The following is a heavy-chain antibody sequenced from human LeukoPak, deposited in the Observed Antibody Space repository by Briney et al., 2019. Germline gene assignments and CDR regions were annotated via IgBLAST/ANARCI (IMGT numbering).Heavy chain of an antibody. CDR1: GFTFGDYA. D-gene: IGHD1-26*01. CDR2: IRSKAYGGTT. V-gene: IGHV3-49*04. Sequence: PGWSLRLSCTASGFTFGDYAMSWVRQAPGKGLEWVGFIRSKAYGGTTEYAASVKGRFTISRDDSKSIAYLQMNSLKTEDTAVYYCTRDGIVGATTGFDYWGQGTLVTVSS. CDR3: TRDGIVGATTGFDY. J-gene: IGHJ4*02.